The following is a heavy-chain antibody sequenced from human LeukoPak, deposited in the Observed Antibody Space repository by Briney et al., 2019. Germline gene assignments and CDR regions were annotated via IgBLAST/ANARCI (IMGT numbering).Heavy chain of an antibody. V-gene: IGHV4-59*08. CDR3: ARGPQRYSSGWYFFDY. Sequence: SETLSLTCSVSGGSISNFYWSWIRQAPGKGLEWSGYFYYTGTTKYNPSLQSRVTISVDTSKNQFSLNLKSVTATDMAVYYCARGPQRYSSGWYFFDYWGHGTLVTVSS. CDR1: GGSISNFY. D-gene: IGHD6-19*01. CDR2: FYYTGTT. J-gene: IGHJ4*01.